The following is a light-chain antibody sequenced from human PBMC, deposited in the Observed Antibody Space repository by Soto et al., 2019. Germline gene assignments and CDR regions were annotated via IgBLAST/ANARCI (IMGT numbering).Light chain of an antibody. CDR2: EVT. J-gene: IGLJ3*02. CDR1: SSDVXAYNY. CDR3: TSYVGNNIWV. V-gene: IGLV2-8*01. Sequence: QSALTQPPSASGSPGQSVTISCTGTSSDVXAYNYVSWYQQYQGKAPKLMIYEVTKRPSGVPDRFSGSKSGNTASLTVSGLQAEDEADYYCTSYVGNNIWVFGGGTKLTVL.